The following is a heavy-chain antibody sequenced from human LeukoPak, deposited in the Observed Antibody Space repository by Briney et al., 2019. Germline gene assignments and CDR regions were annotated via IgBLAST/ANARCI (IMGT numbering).Heavy chain of an antibody. Sequence: GGSLRLSCAASGFTFSSYAMSWVRQAPGKGLEWVSSISGSGANTYYADSVKGRFTISRDNSKNTLYLQMNSLRAEDTAVYYCAKAPTSYCSSSSCYEGASDYWGQGTLVTVSS. CDR2: ISGSGANT. CDR1: GFTFSSYA. D-gene: IGHD2-2*01. CDR3: AKAPTSYCSSSSCYEGASDY. V-gene: IGHV3-23*01. J-gene: IGHJ4*02.